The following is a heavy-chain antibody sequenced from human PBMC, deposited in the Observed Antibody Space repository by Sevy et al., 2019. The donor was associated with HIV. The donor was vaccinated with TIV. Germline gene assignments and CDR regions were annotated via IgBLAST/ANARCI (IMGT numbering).Heavy chain of an antibody. J-gene: IGHJ4*02. CDR2: IYGGGET. CDR1: GFSVSSNF. Sequence: GGSLRLSCAASGFSVSSNFMSWVRQAPGRGLEWVSIIYGGGETYYDESVKGRFTISRDSSRNTVFLQMNSLRAEDTAIYFCTTSPRPNLADYWGQGTLVTVSS. V-gene: IGHV3-53*01. D-gene: IGHD1-1*01. CDR3: TTSPRPNLADY.